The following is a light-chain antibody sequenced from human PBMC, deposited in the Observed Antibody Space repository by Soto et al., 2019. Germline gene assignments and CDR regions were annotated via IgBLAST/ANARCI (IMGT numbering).Light chain of an antibody. CDR1: QSVSSN. CDR2: GSS. J-gene: IGKJ1*01. Sequence: ELVRTASPPVLYLSPGESATHCCRASQSVSSNLAWYQQKPGQAPRLLIYGSSSRATGIPDRFSGSGSGTDFTLTISSLQTDDFSTYYCQQYHRYWKFAQGTIVEIK. CDR3: QQYHRYWK. V-gene: IGKV3D-15*01.